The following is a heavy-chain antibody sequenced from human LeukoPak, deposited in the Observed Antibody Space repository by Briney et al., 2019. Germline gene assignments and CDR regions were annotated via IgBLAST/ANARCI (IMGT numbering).Heavy chain of an antibody. D-gene: IGHD5-12*01. J-gene: IGHJ3*02. CDR1: GYTFTSYD. V-gene: IGHV1-2*02. CDR3: ARLSWLRHAFDI. CDR2: MNPNSGGT. Sequence: ASVKVSCKASGYTFTSYDINWVRQATGQGLEWMGWMNPNSGGTNYAQKFQGRVTMTRDTYISTAYMELSRLRPDDTAVYFCARLSWLRHAFDIWGQGTMVTVSS.